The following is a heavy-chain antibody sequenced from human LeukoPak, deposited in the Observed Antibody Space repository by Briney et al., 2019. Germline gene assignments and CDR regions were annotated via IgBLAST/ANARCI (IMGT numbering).Heavy chain of an antibody. CDR2: ISSSSSYI. CDR3: ARDWFHAIDY. CDR1: GFTFSSYS. Sequence: GGSLRLSCAASGFTFSSYSMNWVRQAPGKGLEWVSSISSSSSYIYCADSVKGRFTISRDNAKNSLYLQMNSLRAEDTAVYYCARDWFHAIDYWGQGTLVTVSS. V-gene: IGHV3-21*01. J-gene: IGHJ4*02. D-gene: IGHD2/OR15-2a*01.